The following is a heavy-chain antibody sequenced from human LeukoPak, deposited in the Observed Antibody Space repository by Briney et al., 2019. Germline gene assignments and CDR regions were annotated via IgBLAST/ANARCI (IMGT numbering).Heavy chain of an antibody. V-gene: IGHV4-39*07. Sequence: PSETLSLTCTVSGGSISSSSYYWGWIRQPPGKGLEWIGSIYYSGSTYYNPSLKSRVTISVDTSKNQFSLKLSSVTAADTAVYYCARDRMVRGVYNWFDPWGQGTLVTVSS. CDR2: IYYSGST. D-gene: IGHD3-10*01. CDR3: ARDRMVRGVYNWFDP. CDR1: GGSISSSSYY. J-gene: IGHJ5*02.